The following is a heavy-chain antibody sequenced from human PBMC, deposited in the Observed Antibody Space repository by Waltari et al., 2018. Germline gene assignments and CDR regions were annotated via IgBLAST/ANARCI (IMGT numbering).Heavy chain of an antibody. J-gene: IGHJ1*01. D-gene: IGHD4-17*01. CDR3: ARLEATVTTLEYFQH. CDR1: GGSISSSSYY. Sequence: QLQLQESGPGLVKPSETLSLTCTVSGGSISSSSYYWGWIRQPPGKGLEWIGSIYYSGSTDYNPSLKSRVTISVDTSKNQFSLKLSSVTAADTAVYYCARLEATVTTLEYFQHWGQGTLVTVSS. V-gene: IGHV4-39*01. CDR2: IYYSGST.